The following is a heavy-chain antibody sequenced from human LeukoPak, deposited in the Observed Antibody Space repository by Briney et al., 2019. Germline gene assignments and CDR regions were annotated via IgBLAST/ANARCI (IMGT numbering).Heavy chain of an antibody. CDR3: ARGAGIAVAGTGFDY. Sequence: ASETLSLTCTVSGGSIRSYYWSWIRQPRGKGLEWIGYIYYSGSTNYNPSLKSRVTISVDTSKNQFSLKLSSVTAADTAVYYCARGAGIAVAGTGFDYWGQGTLVTVSS. V-gene: IGHV4-59*01. CDR2: IYYSGST. D-gene: IGHD6-19*01. J-gene: IGHJ4*02. CDR1: GGSIRSYY.